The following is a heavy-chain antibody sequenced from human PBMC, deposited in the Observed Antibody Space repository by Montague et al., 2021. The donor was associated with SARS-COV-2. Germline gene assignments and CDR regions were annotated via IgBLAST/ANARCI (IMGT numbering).Heavy chain of an antibody. CDR1: GGSFSGYY. V-gene: IGHV4-34*09. J-gene: IGHJ4*02. D-gene: IGHD3-3*01. CDR2: INHGGST. CDR3: ARAGITIFGVVTNFDY. Sequence: TLSLTCAVHGGSFSGYYWNWIRQPPGKGLEWIGEINHGGSTNYNPSLKSRVTISVDTSKNQFSLKLSSVTAADTAVYYCARAGITIFGVVTNFDYWGQGTLVTVSS.